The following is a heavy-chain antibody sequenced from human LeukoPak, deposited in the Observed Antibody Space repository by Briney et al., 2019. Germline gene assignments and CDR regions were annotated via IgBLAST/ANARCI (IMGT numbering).Heavy chain of an antibody. Sequence: SETLSLTCTVSGGSISSSSDYWGWIRQVPGKGLEWIGSIYYHENTYYNSSLKSRVTIPVDTSKNQFSLKLNSVTAADTAVYYCAREGDKYANWFDTWGQGTLVTVSS. CDR2: IYYHENT. CDR3: AREGDKYANWFDT. V-gene: IGHV4-39*02. J-gene: IGHJ5*02. D-gene: IGHD2-8*01. CDR1: GGSISSSSDY.